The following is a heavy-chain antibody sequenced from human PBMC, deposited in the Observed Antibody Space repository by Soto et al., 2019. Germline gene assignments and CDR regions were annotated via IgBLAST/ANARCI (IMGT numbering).Heavy chain of an antibody. CDR3: AKGYYGSGSYYFIYYFDY. D-gene: IGHD3-10*01. V-gene: IGHV3-9*01. Sequence: GGSLRLSCAASGFTFDDYAMHWVRQAPGEGLEWVSGISWNSGSIGYADSVKGRFTISRDNAKNSLYLQMNSLRAEDTALYYCAKGYYGSGSYYFIYYFDYWGQGTLVTVSS. J-gene: IGHJ4*02. CDR2: ISWNSGSI. CDR1: GFTFDDYA.